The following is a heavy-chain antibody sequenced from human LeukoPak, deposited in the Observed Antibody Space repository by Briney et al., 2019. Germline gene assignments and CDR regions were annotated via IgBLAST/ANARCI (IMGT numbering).Heavy chain of an antibody. CDR3: ARVGRNGYKKGPIDY. CDR1: GFTFSSYL. J-gene: IGHJ4*02. Sequence: GGSLRLSCAASGFTFSSYLMSWVRQAPGKGLEWVANIKQDGSEKYYVDSVKGRFTISRDNAKNSLYLQMNSLRAEDTAVYYCARVGRNGYKKGPIDYWGQGTLVTVSS. D-gene: IGHD5-24*01. CDR2: IKQDGSEK. V-gene: IGHV3-7*01.